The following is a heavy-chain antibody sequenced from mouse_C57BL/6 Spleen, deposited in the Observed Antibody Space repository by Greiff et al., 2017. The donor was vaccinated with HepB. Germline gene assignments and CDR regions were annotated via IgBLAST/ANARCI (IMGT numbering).Heavy chain of an antibody. D-gene: IGHD1-1*01. CDR3: ARNYYGSILLYFDV. J-gene: IGHJ1*03. CDR2: IWTGGGT. CDR1: GFSLTSYA. Sequence: VHLVESGPGLVAPSQSLSITCTVSGFSLTSYAISWVRQPPGKGLEWLGVIWTGGGTNYNSALKSRLSISKDNYKSQVFLKMNSLQTDDTARYYCARNYYGSILLYFDVWGTGTTVTVSS. V-gene: IGHV2-9-1*01.